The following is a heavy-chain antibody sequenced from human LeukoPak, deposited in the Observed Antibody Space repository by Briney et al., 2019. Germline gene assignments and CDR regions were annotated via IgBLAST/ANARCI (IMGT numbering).Heavy chain of an antibody. CDR2: ISGSDGST. CDR3: ASGWGPSAYYFDY. D-gene: IGHD6-19*01. J-gene: IGHJ4*02. V-gene: IGHV3-23*01. CDR1: GFTFSSYA. Sequence: GGSLRLSCAASGFTFSSYAMSWVRQAPGKGLEWVSGISGSDGSTYYADSVKGRFTISRDNSKNTLYLQMNTLRAEDTAVYYCASGWGPSAYYFDYWGQGTLVTVSS.